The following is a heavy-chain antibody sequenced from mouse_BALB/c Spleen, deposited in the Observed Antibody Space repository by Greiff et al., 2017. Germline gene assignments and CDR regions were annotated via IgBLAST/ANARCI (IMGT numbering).Heavy chain of an antibody. J-gene: IGHJ2*01. D-gene: IGHD2-4*01. V-gene: IGHV5-6*01. CDR3: AREAMINYYFDY. CDR1: GFTFSSYG. CDR2: ISSGGSYT. Sequence: EVHLVESGGDLVKPGGSLKLSCAASGFTFSSYGMSWVRQTPDKRLEWVATISSGGSYTYYPDSVKGRFTISRDNAKNTLYLQMSSLKSEDTAMYYCAREAMINYYFDYWGQGTTLTVSS.